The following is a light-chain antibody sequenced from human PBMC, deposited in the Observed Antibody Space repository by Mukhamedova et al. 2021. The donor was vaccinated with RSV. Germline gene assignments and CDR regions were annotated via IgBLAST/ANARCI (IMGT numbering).Light chain of an antibody. CDR3: QQFNSYPRT. Sequence: WYQRRVHGKPPKLLIYDASTLESGVPSRFSGSESGTDFTLTISSLQPEDFATYYCQQFNSYPRTFGQGTMVEIK. J-gene: IGKJ1*01. CDR2: DAS. V-gene: IGKV1-13*02.